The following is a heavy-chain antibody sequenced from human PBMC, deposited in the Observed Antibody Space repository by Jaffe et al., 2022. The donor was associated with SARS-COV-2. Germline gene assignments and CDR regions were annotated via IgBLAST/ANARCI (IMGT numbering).Heavy chain of an antibody. CDR1: GGSFSGYY. D-gene: IGHD6-13*01. V-gene: IGHV4-34*01. CDR2: INHSGST. J-gene: IGHJ6*03. CDR3: ARGYKGAAGTGYYYYYMDV. Sequence: QVQLQQWGAGLLKPSETLSLTCAVYGGSFSGYYWSWIRQPPGKGLEWIGEINHSGSTNYNPSLKSRVTISVDTSKNQFSLKLSSVTAADTAVYYCARGYKGAAGTGYYYYYMDVWGKGTTVTVSS.